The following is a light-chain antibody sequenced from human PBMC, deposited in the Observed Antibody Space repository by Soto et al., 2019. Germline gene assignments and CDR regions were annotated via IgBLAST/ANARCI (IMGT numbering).Light chain of an antibody. V-gene: IGKV3-11*01. J-gene: IGKJ3*01. CDR1: QTVSKY. CDR3: QQRSNWPFT. Sequence: ETLLTQLPLSLSFSLGERATLSCRASQTVSKYLAWYQQKPGQAPRLLIYDTSNRATGIPARFSGSGSGTDFTLTISGLQPEDFAVYYCQQRSNWPFTFGPGTTVDFK. CDR2: DTS.